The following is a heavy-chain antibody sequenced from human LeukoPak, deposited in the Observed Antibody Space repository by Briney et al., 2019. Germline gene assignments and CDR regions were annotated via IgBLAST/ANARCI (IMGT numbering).Heavy chain of an antibody. Sequence: ASVKVSCKASGYTFTINYLHWVRQAPGQGLEWMGMIYPRDGSTSYAQNFQGRVTVTRDTSTTTVHMELRGLRSEDTAVYYCARDQEGFDYWGQGTVVTVSS. CDR3: ARDQEGFDY. V-gene: IGHV1-46*01. CDR2: IYPRDGST. J-gene: IGHJ4*02. CDR1: GYTFTINY.